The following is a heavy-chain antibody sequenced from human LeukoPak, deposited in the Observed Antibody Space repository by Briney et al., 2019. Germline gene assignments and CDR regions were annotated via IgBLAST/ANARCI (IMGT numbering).Heavy chain of an antibody. Sequence: ASVKVSCKASGYTFTTYGINWVRQAPGQGLEWMGWISVYNGNTNYAENLQDRVTMTTDTSTNTAYMELRSLRSDDTAVYYCARDMGGYYNYYYYGMDVWGQGTTVTVSS. CDR2: ISVYNGNT. J-gene: IGHJ6*02. CDR3: ARDMGGYYNYYYYGMDV. V-gene: IGHV1-18*01. D-gene: IGHD3-3*01. CDR1: GYTFTTYG.